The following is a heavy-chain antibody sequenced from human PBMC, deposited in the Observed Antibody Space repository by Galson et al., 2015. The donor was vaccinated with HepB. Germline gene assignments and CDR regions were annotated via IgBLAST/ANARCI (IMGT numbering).Heavy chain of an antibody. CDR2: IYYSGST. Sequence: SETLSLTCTVSGGSISSYYWSWIRQPPGKGLEWIGYIYYSGSTHYTPSLKSRVTISVDTSKNQFSLKLSSVTAADTAVYYCAREGIVVVTANPTGAFDIWGQGTMVTVSS. V-gene: IGHV4-59*01. CDR3: AREGIVVVTANPTGAFDI. J-gene: IGHJ3*02. CDR1: GGSISSYY. D-gene: IGHD2-21*02.